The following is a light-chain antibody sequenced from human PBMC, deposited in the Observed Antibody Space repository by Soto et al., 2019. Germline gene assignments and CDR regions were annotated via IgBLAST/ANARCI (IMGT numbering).Light chain of an antibody. J-gene: IGKJ1*01. CDR2: KSS. CDR1: ASISSW. CDR3: QQYGA. V-gene: IGKV1-5*03. Sequence: IQMPQYPSFLSAHLRDRVTITCRASASISSWLAWYQQQPGQAPKLPIYKSSILDNGVPSRFSGGGSATEFTLTISSQQPDYVATYYCQQYGALGPGTKVDIK.